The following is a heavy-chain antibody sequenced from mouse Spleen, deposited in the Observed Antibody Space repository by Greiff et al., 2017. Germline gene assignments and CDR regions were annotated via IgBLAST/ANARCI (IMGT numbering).Heavy chain of an antibody. J-gene: IGHJ4*01. CDR2: INPNNGGT. Sequence: EVKLQQSGPELVKPGASVKMSCKASGYTFTDYNMHWVKQSHGKSLEWIGYINPNNGGTSYNQKFKGKATLTVNKSSSTAYMELRSLTSEDSAFYYCARVYYYGSNDAMDYWGQGTTLTVSS. CDR3: ARVYYYGSNDAMDY. CDR1: GYTFTDYN. D-gene: IGHD1-1*01. V-gene: IGHV1-22*01.